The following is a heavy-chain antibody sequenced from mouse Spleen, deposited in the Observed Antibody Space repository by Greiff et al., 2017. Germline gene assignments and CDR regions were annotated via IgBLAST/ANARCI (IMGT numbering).Heavy chain of an antibody. J-gene: IGHJ2*01. V-gene: IGHV1-50*01. CDR3: AREDDYGYYFDY. D-gene: IGHD2-4*01. Sequence: VQLQQSGAELVKPGASVKLSCKASGYTFTSYWMQWVKQRPGQGLEWIGEIDPSDSYTNYNQKFKGKATLTVDTSSSTAYMQLSSLTSEDSAVYYCAREDDYGYYFDYWGQGTTLTVSS. CDR1: GYTFTSYW. CDR2: IDPSDSYT.